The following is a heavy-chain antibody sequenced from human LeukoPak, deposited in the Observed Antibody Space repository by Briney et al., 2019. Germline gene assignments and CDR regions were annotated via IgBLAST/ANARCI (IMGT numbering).Heavy chain of an antibody. D-gene: IGHD3-22*01. CDR3: ARVEPSRWFTGYYYDSSGYDYFDY. Sequence: GGSLRLSCAASGFTVSSNYMSWVRQAPGKGLEWVSVIYSGGSTYYADSVKGRFTISRDNSKNTLYLQMNSLRAEDTAVYYCARVEPSRWFTGYYYDSSGYDYFDYWGQGTLVTVSS. V-gene: IGHV3-53*01. J-gene: IGHJ4*02. CDR2: IYSGGST. CDR1: GFTVSSNY.